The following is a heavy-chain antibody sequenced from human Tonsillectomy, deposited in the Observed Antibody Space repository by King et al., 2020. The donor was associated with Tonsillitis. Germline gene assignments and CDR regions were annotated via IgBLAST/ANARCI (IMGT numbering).Heavy chain of an antibody. D-gene: IGHD3-10*01. CDR3: AKDVRVGGYYGSGSYADY. V-gene: IGHV3-23*04. CDR1: GFTFSSYA. J-gene: IGHJ4*02. Sequence: VQLVQSGGGLVQPGGSLRLSCAASGFTFSSYAMSWVRQAPGKGLEWVSAISGSGGSTYYADSVKGRLTISRDNSKNTLYLQMNRLRAEDTAVYYCAKDVRVGGYYGSGSYADYWGQGTLVTVSS. CDR2: ISGSGGST.